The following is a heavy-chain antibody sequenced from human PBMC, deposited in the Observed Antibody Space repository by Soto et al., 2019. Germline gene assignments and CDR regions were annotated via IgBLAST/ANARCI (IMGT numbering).Heavy chain of an antibody. CDR3: ARQDAARPGYYYYGMDV. CDR1: GYSFTIYW. Sequence: GESLKISCNGSGYSFTIYWISWVRQMPGKGLEWMGRIDPSDSYTNYSPSFQGHVTISADKSISTAYLQWSSLKASDTAMYYCARQDAARPGYYYYGMDVWGQGTTVTVSS. V-gene: IGHV5-10-1*01. CDR2: IDPSDSYT. J-gene: IGHJ6*02. D-gene: IGHD6-6*01.